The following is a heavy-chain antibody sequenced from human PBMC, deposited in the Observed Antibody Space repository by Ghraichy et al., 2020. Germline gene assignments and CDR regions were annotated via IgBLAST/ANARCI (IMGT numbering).Heavy chain of an antibody. V-gene: IGHV4-61*01. CDR1: GGSVNSGTYS. J-gene: IGHJ4*02. CDR3: ARVRGYNYGFFDY. Sequence: SQTLSLTCGVSGGSVNSGTYSWSWIRQPPGKGLEWIGYIFYSGSTNYNPSLKGRVTISVDTSKNQFSLRLSSVTAADTAVYFCARVRGYNYGFFDYWGQGTLVTVSS. CDR2: IFYSGST. D-gene: IGHD5-18*01.